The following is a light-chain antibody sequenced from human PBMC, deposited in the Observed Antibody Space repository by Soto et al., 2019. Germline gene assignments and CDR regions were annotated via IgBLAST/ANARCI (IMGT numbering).Light chain of an antibody. CDR2: DIS. CDR3: QQRRAWPRNT. V-gene: IGKV3-11*01. CDR1: QRVSTY. Sequence: DIVLTQFPATLSLSPGERATLSCRASQRVSTYLAWYQWKPGQAPRLLIYDISNRATGIPARFIGSGSGTDFTLTIGSLEPEGSAGYYCQQRRAWPRNTFGQGTKLEIK. J-gene: IGKJ2*01.